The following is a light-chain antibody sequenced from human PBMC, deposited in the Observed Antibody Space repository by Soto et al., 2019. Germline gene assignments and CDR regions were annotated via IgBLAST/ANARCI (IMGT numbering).Light chain of an antibody. CDR2: ATS. V-gene: IGKV1-39*01. CDR1: QSIRRY. Sequence: DIQMTQSPSSLSASVGDRVTITCRASQSIRRYLNWYQQKQGKAPKLLIYATSTLQSGVPSRFSGSGSGADFTLTISSLQPEDFATYYCHQTPNIPFTFGGGTKVEN. CDR3: HQTPNIPFT. J-gene: IGKJ4*01.